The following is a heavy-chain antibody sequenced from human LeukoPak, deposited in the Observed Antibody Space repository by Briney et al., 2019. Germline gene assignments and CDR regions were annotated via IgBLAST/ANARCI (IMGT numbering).Heavy chain of an antibody. V-gene: IGHV3-15*07. Sequence: GGSLRLSCAASGFTFSNAWMNWVRQAQGKGLEWVGRIKSKSDGGTTDYAAPVKGRFTISRDDSKNTLYLQMNSLKTEDTAVYYCTTVIRDSSGYPRVRTFDYWGQGTLVTVSS. CDR2: IKSKSDGGTT. J-gene: IGHJ4*02. D-gene: IGHD3-22*01. CDR1: GFTFSNAW. CDR3: TTVIRDSSGYPRVRTFDY.